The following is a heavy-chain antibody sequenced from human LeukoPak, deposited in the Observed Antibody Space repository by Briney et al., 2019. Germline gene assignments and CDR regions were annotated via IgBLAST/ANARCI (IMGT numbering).Heavy chain of an antibody. CDR1: GGSISSYY. CDR2: IYYSGST. J-gene: IGHJ4*02. V-gene: IGHV4-30-4*08. CDR3: ARGRDMITFGGGLDY. D-gene: IGHD3-16*01. Sequence: SETLSLTCTVSGGSISSYYWSWIRQPPGKGLEWIGYIYYSGSTYYNPSLKSRVTISVDTSKNQFSLKLSSVTAADTAVYYCARGRDMITFGGGLDYWGQGTLVTVSS.